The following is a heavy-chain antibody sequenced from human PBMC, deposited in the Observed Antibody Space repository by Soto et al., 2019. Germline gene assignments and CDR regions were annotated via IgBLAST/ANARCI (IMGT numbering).Heavy chain of an antibody. CDR2: ISAYNGNT. CDR1: GYTFTSYC. D-gene: IGHD3-9*01. CDR3: ARNLGSYDILTGFSS. J-gene: IGHJ5*02. Sequence: ASVKVSCKASGYTFTSYCISWVRQAPGQGLEWMGWISAYNGNTNYAQKLQGRVTMTTDTSTSTAYMELRSLRSDDTAVYYCARNLGSYDILTGFSSWAQGPLVTVS. V-gene: IGHV1-18*01.